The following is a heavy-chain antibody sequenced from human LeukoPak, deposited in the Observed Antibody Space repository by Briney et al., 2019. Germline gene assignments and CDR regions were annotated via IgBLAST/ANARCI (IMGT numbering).Heavy chain of an antibody. J-gene: IGHJ4*02. CDR2: INSDGSST. CDR1: GFTFSSYW. CDR3: ARAWYYYDSSGYYPLGY. Sequence: GGSLRLSCAASGFTFSSYWMHWVRQAPGKGLAWVSRINSDGSSTSYADSVKGRFTISRDNAKNTLYLQMNGLRAEDTAVYYCARAWYYYDSSGYYPLGYWGQGTLVTVSS. D-gene: IGHD3-22*01. V-gene: IGHV3-74*01.